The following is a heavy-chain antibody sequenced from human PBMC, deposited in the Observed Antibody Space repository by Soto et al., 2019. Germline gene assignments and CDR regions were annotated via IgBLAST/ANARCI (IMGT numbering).Heavy chain of an antibody. CDR1: GGSVSSSSYY. J-gene: IGHJ4*02. CDR2: VYYSGST. CDR3: ARHLGYSGYDPNYFDY. V-gene: IGHV4-39*01. D-gene: IGHD5-12*01. Sequence: SETLSLTCTVSGGSVSSSSYYWGWVRQPPGKGLEWIGSVYYSGSTYYNPSLESRVTISVDKSKDQFSLKLMSLSAADTAVFYCARHLGYSGYDPNYFDYWGQGTLVTVSS.